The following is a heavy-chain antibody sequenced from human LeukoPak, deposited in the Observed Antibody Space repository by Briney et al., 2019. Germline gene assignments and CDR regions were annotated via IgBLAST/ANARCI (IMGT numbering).Heavy chain of an antibody. J-gene: IGHJ4*02. CDR2: INPNSGGT. CDR1: GYTFTGYY. Sequence: ASVKVSCKASGYTFTGYYMHWVRQAPGQGLEWMGWINPNSGGTNYAQKFQGRVTMTRDTSIGTAYMELSRLRSDDTAVYYCARARVRAARPEDYWGQGTLVTVSS. CDR3: ARARVRAARPEDY. D-gene: IGHD6-6*01. V-gene: IGHV1-2*02.